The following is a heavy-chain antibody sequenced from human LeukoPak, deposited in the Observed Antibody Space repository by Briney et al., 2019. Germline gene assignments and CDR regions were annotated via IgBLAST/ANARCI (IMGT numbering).Heavy chain of an antibody. D-gene: IGHD3-22*01. V-gene: IGHV3-30*02. CDR2: IRYDGSNK. CDR1: GFTFSSYG. Sequence: GGSLRLSCAASGFTFSSYGMHWVRQAPGKGLEWVAFIRYDGSNKYYADSVKGRFTISRDNSKNTLYLQMNSLRAEDTAVYYCAREDGDSSGYYPYYMDVWGKGTTVTVSS. CDR3: AREDGDSSGYYPYYMDV. J-gene: IGHJ6*03.